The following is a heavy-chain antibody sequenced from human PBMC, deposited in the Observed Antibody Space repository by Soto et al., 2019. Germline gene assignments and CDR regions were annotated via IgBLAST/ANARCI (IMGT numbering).Heavy chain of an antibody. Sequence: QVQLVESGGGVVQPGRSLRLSCAASGFTFSSYAIHWVRQAPGKGLEWVAVISYDGSNEYYADSVKGRFTISRDKSKNTLYLQMNSLRAEDTAMYYCARAGVWVTMIEAAFDIWGQGTMVTVSS. CDR3: ARAGVWVTMIEAAFDI. D-gene: IGHD3-22*01. J-gene: IGHJ3*02. V-gene: IGHV3-30-3*01. CDR1: GFTFSSYA. CDR2: ISYDGSNE.